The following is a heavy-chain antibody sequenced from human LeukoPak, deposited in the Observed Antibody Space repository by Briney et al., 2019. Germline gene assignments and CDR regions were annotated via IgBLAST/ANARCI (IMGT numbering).Heavy chain of an antibody. CDR3: ARDPAPATGAFDI. CDR1: GFTISSNY. V-gene: IGHV3-53*01. J-gene: IGHJ3*02. D-gene: IGHD1-1*01. CDR2: IFNSGDT. Sequence: GGSLRLSCAASGFTISSNYMNWVRQAPGKGLEWVSVIFNSGDTYYADSVKGRFTISRDTSKNTLYLQMNSQRVDDTAVYYCARDPAPATGAFDIWGQGTMVIIS.